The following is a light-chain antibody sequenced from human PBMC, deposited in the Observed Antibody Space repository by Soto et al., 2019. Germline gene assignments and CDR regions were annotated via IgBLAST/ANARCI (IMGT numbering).Light chain of an antibody. CDR2: GAS. CDR3: QQYGSSPPIT. J-gene: IGKJ5*01. V-gene: IGKV3-20*01. Sequence: EIVLTQSPGTLSLSPGERATLSCRASQSVSSSYLAWYQQKPSQAPRLLIYGASRRATGIPDRFSSSKYGTDFTLSISRLEPEDFAVYYCQQYGSSPPITFGQGTRLE. CDR1: QSVSSSY.